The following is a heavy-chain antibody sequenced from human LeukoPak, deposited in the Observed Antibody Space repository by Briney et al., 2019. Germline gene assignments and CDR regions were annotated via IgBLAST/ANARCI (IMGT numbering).Heavy chain of an antibody. V-gene: IGHV3-48*03. J-gene: IGHJ3*01. CDR1: GFTFSAYE. CDR3: ARVWGSRDAFDF. CDR2: ISSSDSTI. D-gene: IGHD7-27*01. Sequence: GGSLRLSCAASGFTFSAYEMNWVRQAPGKGLEWVSYISSSDSTIYYADSVKGRFTISRDNAKNSLYLQMNSLRAEDTAMYYCARVWGSRDAFDFWGQGTMVTVSS.